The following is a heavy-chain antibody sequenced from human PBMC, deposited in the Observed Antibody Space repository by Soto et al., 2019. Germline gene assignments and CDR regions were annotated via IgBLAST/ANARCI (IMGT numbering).Heavy chain of an antibody. D-gene: IGHD2-2*01. Sequence: SETLSLTCTVSGGSISSYYWSWIRQPPGKGLEWIGYIYYSGSTNYNPSLKSRVTISVDTSKNQFSLKLSSVTAADTAVYYCARGRPQKGGYCSSTSCYSYYYYYMDVWGKGTTVTISS. CDR1: GGSISSYY. CDR3: ARGRPQKGGYCSSTSCYSYYYYYMDV. V-gene: IGHV4-59*01. J-gene: IGHJ6*03. CDR2: IYYSGST.